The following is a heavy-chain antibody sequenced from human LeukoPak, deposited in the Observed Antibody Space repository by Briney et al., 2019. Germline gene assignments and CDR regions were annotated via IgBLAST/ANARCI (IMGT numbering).Heavy chain of an antibody. D-gene: IGHD5-18*01. V-gene: IGHV5-51*01. CDR2: IYPGDSNT. Sequence: PGESLKISCKGSGYSFSNYWIGWVRQMPGKGLEWMGIIYPGDSNTRYSPSFQGQVTISADKSISTAYLQWSSLKASDTAMYYCARRRKSGYSYGAAFDIWGQGTMVTVSS. CDR3: ARRRKSGYSYGAAFDI. J-gene: IGHJ3*02. CDR1: GYSFSNYW.